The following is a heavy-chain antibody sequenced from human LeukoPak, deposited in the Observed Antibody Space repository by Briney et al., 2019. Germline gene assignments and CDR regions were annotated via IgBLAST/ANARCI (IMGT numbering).Heavy chain of an antibody. Sequence: PGGSLRLSCAASGFTFSSYGMHWVRQAPGKGLEWVAFIRYDGSNKYYADSVKGRFTISRDNSKNTLYLQMNSQRAEDTAVYYCAKDKQYSYGRYPYYWGQGTLVTVSS. V-gene: IGHV3-30*02. D-gene: IGHD5-18*01. CDR2: IRYDGSNK. CDR3: AKDKQYSYGRYPYY. CDR1: GFTFSSYG. J-gene: IGHJ4*02.